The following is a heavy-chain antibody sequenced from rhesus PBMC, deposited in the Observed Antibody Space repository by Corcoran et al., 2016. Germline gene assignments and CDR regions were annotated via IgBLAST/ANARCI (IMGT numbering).Heavy chain of an antibody. D-gene: IGHD1-20*01. J-gene: IGHJ4*01. CDR2: IYWNDSK. V-gene: IGHV2-95*01. Sequence: QVTLKESGPALVKPTQTLTLTCTFSGFSLSTTGTGVGWIRQPPGKALVWLASIYWNDSKYYSTSLKSRITITKDTSKNQVVLTMTNMDPVETATYYCARVDIAGTTFGDYWGQGVLATVSS. CDR3: ARVDIAGTTFGDY. CDR1: GFSLSTTGTG.